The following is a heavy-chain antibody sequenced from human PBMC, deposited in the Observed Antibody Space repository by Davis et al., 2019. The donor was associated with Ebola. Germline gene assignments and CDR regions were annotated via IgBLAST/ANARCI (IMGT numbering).Heavy chain of an antibody. CDR2: IIPIFGTA. CDR3: ARESLYDAFDI. J-gene: IGHJ3*02. CDR1: GGTFSSYA. V-gene: IGHV1-69*13. Sequence: AASVKVSCKASGGTFSSYAIRWVRQAPGQGLEWMGGIIPIFGTANYAQKFQGRVTIIADESTSTAYMEVSSLRPEDTAVYYCARESLYDAFDIWGQGTMVTVSS.